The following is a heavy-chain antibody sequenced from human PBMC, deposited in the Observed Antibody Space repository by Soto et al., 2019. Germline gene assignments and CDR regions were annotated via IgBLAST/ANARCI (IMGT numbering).Heavy chain of an antibody. V-gene: IGHV3-13*05. CDR2: ISAAGDP. J-gene: IGHJ6*02. CDR3: ARTDRDSYGLDV. CDR1: GFTIRNYD. Sequence: EVQLVASGGGLVQPGGSLRLSCEASGFTIRNYDMHWVRQGTGEGLEWVSGISAAGDPDYADSVEGRFTISRENAQNSFFLQMNSLRGGDTAVYYCARTDRDSYGLDVWGQGTTVIVSS.